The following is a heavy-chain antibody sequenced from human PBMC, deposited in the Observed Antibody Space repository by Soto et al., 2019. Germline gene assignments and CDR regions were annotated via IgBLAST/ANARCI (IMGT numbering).Heavy chain of an antibody. D-gene: IGHD2-2*02. CDR1: GSRFSNYV. J-gene: IGHJ4*02. CDR2: IIPIFNST. CDR3: AREGRGKKAGYNGLVSLGY. Sequence: QVQLVQSGAEVKTPGSSLKVSCKVSGSRFSNYVISWVRQAPGHGLEWLGRIIPIFNSTKYAQSFKCRVTITADTTTSTASQELSSLRSDDTAVYYCAREGRGKKAGYNGLVSLGYWGQGTLVTVSS. V-gene: IGHV1-69*06.